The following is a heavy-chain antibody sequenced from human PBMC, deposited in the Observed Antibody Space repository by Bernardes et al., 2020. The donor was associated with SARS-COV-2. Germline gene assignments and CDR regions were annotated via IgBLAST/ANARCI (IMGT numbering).Heavy chain of an antibody. J-gene: IGHJ5*02. Sequence: LSPTSTVSGGSISRAGYYWSWLRQHPGKGLEWIGYSYYSGNTYYNPSLKSRVTISVDTSKNQFSLKLTSVTAADTAVYYCARAGGRTSLNWFDPWGQGILVTVSS. D-gene: IGHD2-2*01. CDR1: GGSISRAGYY. V-gene: IGHV4-31*03. CDR3: ARAGGRTSLNWFDP. CDR2: SYYSGNT.